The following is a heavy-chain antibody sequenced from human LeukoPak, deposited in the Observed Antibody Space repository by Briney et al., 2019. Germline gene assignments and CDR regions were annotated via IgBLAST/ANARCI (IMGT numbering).Heavy chain of an antibody. CDR3: ARNSGSYYLASAVDI. CDR1: GGSISSGSYY. D-gene: IGHD1-26*01. J-gene: IGHJ3*02. Sequence: SETLCLTCTVSGGSISSGSYYWSWIRQPAGKGLEWVGRIYTSGSTNYNPSLKSRVTISVSTSKNQFSLKLSTVTAADTAVYYCARNSGSYYLASAVDIWGQGTMVTVSS. V-gene: IGHV4-61*02. CDR2: IYTSGST.